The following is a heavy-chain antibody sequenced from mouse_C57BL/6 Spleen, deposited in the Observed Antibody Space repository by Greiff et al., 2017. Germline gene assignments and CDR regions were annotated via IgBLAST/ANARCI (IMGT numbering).Heavy chain of an antibody. V-gene: IGHV14-1*01. CDR2: IDPADGDT. J-gene: IGHJ1*03. CDR3: TTNRGGNCRGFEV. CDR1: GFTFTGYS. Sequence: EVQLQQSGAGLVRPGASVKLSCTASGFTFTGYSMPWVKQRPEQGLEWIGRIDPADGDTEYAPNFKGKDTMTADPSSNTAYLQLSSLTAEDSAVYYVTTNRGGNCRGFEVWGTGTTVTASS. D-gene: IGHD1-1*02.